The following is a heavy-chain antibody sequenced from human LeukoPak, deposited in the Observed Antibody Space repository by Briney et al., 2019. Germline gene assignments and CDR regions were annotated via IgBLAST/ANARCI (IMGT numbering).Heavy chain of an antibody. J-gene: IGHJ5*02. V-gene: IGHV4-61*01. CDR2: IYNSGST. CDR3: ARGSVYYYDSSGHP. CDR1: GGSVSSGNNY. D-gene: IGHD3-22*01. Sequence: SETLSLTCTVSGGSVSSGNNYWSWIRQPPGKGLEWIGYIYNSGSTNYNPYLKSRVTISIDTSKNQFSLKLSSVTAADTAVYYCARGSVYYYDSSGHPWGQGTLVTVSS.